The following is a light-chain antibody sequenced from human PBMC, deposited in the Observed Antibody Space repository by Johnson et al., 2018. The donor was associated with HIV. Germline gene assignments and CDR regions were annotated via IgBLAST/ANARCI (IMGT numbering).Light chain of an antibody. CDR1: SSNIGNNY. CDR3: GRWDDSLSTYV. V-gene: IGLV1-51*01. CDR2: DNN. J-gene: IGLJ1*01. Sequence: QSVLTQPPSVSAAPGQKVTISCSGSSSNIGNNYVSWYQHLQGTAPRLLIYDNNKRPSGIPDRFSGSKSGTSATLAITGLQTGDEADYYCGRWDDSLSTYVFGTGTKVTV.